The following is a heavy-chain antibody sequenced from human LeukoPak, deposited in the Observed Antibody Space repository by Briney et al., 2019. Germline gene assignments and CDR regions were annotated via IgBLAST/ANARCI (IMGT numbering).Heavy chain of an antibody. CDR2: IKLDGSEK. V-gene: IGHV3-7*01. Sequence: GGSLRLSCAASGFTFSSYWMTWVRQAPGKGLEWVANIKLDGSEKYYVDSVKGRFTIARDNAKNSLYLQMNSLRAEDTAMYYCARAPIGRAYAFDIWGQGTMVTVSS. CDR3: ARAPIGRAYAFDI. J-gene: IGHJ3*02. D-gene: IGHD1-26*01. CDR1: GFTFSSYW.